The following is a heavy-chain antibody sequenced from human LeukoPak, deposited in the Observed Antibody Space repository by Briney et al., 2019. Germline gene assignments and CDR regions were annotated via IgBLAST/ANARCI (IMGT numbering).Heavy chain of an antibody. D-gene: IGHD1-1*01. CDR3: ARPRAMTTGVGRYFDL. CDR1: GFTFTSYV. J-gene: IGHJ2*01. V-gene: IGHV3-23*01. Sequence: GGSLRLSCGASGFTFTSYVMSWIRQAAGKGLEWVSAINGGGENTYYGDSVKGRFTISRDNSKNTLYLQMNSLRAEDTATYYCARPRAMTTGVGRYFDLWGRGTLVTVSS. CDR2: INGGGENT.